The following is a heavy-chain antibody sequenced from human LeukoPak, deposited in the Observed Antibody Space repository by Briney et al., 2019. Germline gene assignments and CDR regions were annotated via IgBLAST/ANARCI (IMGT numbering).Heavy chain of an antibody. CDR2: INHSGST. CDR3: ARVFRPHYYYYYGMDV. Sequence: PSETLSLTCAVYGGSFSGDYWSWIRQPPGKGLEWIGEINHSGSTNYNPSLKSRVTISVDTSKNQFSLKLSSVTAADTAVYYCARVFRPHYYYYYGMDVWGQGTTVTVSS. D-gene: IGHD2/OR15-2a*01. J-gene: IGHJ6*02. V-gene: IGHV4-34*01. CDR1: GGSFSGDY.